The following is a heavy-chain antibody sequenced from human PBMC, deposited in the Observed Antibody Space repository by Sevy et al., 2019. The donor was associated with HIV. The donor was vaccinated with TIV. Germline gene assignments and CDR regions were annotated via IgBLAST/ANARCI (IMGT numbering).Heavy chain of an antibody. CDR3: ARERTTVTTWYYFDY. V-gene: IGHV3-33*01. CDR1: VFTFSSYG. CDR2: IWYDGSNK. J-gene: IGHJ4*02. Sequence: GGSLRLSCAASVFTFSSYGMHWVRQAPGKGLEWVAVIWYDGSNKYYADSVKGRFTISRDNSKNTLYLQMNSLRAEDTAVYYCARERTTVTTWYYFDYWGQGTLVTVSS. D-gene: IGHD4-4*01.